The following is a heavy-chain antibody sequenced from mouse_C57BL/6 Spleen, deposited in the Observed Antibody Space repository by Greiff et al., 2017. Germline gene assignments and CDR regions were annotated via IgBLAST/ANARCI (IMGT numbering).Heavy chain of an antibody. Sequence: QVQLQQPGAELVKPGASVKLSCKASGYTFTSYWMHWVKQRPGQGLEWIGMIHPNSGSTNYNEKFKSKATLTVDKSSSTAYMQLSSLTSEDSAVYYCARENDGYRFAYWGQGTLVTVSA. V-gene: IGHV1-64*01. CDR2: IHPNSGST. D-gene: IGHD2-3*01. CDR3: ARENDGYRFAY. CDR1: GYTFTSYW. J-gene: IGHJ3*01.